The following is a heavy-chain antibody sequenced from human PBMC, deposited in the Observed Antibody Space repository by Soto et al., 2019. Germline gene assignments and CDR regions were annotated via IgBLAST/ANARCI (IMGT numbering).Heavy chain of an antibody. V-gene: IGHV3-21*01. D-gene: IGHD6-19*01. CDR3: ARDKLSSGWYGVTIDYYYYGMDV. CDR1: GFTFSSYA. CDR2: ISSSSYI. Sequence: GSLRLSCAASGFTFSSYAMSWVHQAPGKGLEWVSSISSSSYIYYADSVKGRFTISRDNAKNSLYLQMNSLRAEDTAVYYCARDKLSSGWYGVTIDYYYYGMDVWGQGTTVTVSS. J-gene: IGHJ6*02.